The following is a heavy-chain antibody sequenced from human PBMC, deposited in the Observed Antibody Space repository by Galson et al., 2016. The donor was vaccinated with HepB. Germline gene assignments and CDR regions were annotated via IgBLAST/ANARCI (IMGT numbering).Heavy chain of an antibody. Sequence: SLRLSCAASGFTFSDYYMSWVRQAPGTGLEWVANIKHGGTEKFYVDSVKGRFTISRDDAKNSLYLQMNSLRDEDTAVYYCAREGHDTYGMDVWGQGTTVTVSS. CDR3: AREGHDTYGMDV. CDR2: IKHGGTEK. CDR1: GFTFSDYY. J-gene: IGHJ6*02. V-gene: IGHV3-7*01.